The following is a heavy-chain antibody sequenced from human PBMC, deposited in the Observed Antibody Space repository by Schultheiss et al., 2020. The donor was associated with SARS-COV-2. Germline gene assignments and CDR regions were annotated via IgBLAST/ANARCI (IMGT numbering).Heavy chain of an antibody. V-gene: IGHV3-66*01. CDR1: GFTVSSNY. Sequence: GESLKISCAASGFTVSSNYMSWVRQAPGKGLEWVSVIYSGGSTYYADSVKGRFTISRDNSKNTLYLQMNSLRAEDTAVYYCARDGMVQAYYYYGMDVWGQGTTVTVSS. D-gene: IGHD3-10*01. CDR3: ARDGMVQAYYYYGMDV. CDR2: IYSGGST. J-gene: IGHJ6*02.